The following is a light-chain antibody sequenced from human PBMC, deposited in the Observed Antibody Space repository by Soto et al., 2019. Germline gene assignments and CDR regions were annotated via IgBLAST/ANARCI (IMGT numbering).Light chain of an antibody. V-gene: IGKV1D-16*01. CDR1: QDINSY. Sequence: DVQMTQSPSSLSASVGDRVTITCRASQDINSYLAWYQQKPGNAPKSLIYAASSLQTGVPSRFSGSESGTDFTITISNLQPEDSATYYCQKYNIYPLTFGGGTKVEIK. CDR2: AAS. CDR3: QKYNIYPLT. J-gene: IGKJ4*01.